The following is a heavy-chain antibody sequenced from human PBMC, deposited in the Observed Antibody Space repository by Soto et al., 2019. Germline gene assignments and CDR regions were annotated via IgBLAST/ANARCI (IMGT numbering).Heavy chain of an antibody. CDR2: INPNSGGT. CDR1: GYTFTGYY. Sequence: GXSVKGSCRASGYTFTGYYMHWVRQAPVQGLEWMGWINPNSGGTNYAQKFQGWVTMTRDTSISTAYMELSRLRSDDTAVYYCARLGRSGYDSYYYYGMDVWGQGTTVTVS. J-gene: IGHJ6*02. CDR3: ARLGRSGYDSYYYYGMDV. D-gene: IGHD5-12*01. V-gene: IGHV1-2*04.